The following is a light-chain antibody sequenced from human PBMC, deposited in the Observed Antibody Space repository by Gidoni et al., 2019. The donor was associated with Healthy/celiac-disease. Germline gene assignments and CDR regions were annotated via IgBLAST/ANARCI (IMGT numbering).Light chain of an antibody. CDR1: QSVSSSY. CDR3: QQYGTT. V-gene: IGKV3-20*01. J-gene: IGKJ3*01. Sequence: EIVLTQSPGTLSLSPGERATLSCRARQSVSSSYLAWYQQKPGQAPRLLIDGASSRATGIPDRFSGSGSGTDCTLTISRLEPEDFAVYYCQQYGTTFGPGTKVDIK. CDR2: GAS.